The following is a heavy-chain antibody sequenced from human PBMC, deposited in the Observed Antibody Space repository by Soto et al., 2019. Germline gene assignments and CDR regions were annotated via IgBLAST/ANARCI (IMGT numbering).Heavy chain of an antibody. J-gene: IGHJ4*02. CDR1: GYTFTKYG. Sequence: QVQLVQSGAEVKKPGASVKVSCKASGYTFTKYGISWVRQAPGQGLEWMGWISAYNGNTKYAQKLQGRVTMTTNTPTSTAYLVLRSLRSVDTAVSYCARDSPPVDYWGQGTLVTVSS. CDR3: ARDSPPVDY. CDR2: ISAYNGNT. V-gene: IGHV1-18*01.